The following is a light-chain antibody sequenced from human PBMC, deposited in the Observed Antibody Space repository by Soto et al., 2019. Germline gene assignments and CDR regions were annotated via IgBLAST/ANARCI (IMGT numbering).Light chain of an antibody. CDR1: HHIDTF. J-gene: IGKJ5*01. CDR3: QHRNKRPPVI. CDR2: DSS. V-gene: IGKV3-11*01. Sequence: EVVLTQSPSTLSLSPGEVAALSCRASHHIDTFLAWYQQKPGQAPRLLIYDSSTRVPGVPLRFSGRGSGTDLTLTISSLEPEDFALYFCQHRNKRPPVIFGQGTRLEIK.